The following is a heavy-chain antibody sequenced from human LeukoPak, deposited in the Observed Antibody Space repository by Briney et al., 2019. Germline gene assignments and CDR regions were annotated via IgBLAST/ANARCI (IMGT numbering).Heavy chain of an antibody. CDR2: ISSSSSTI. CDR1: GFTFSSYS. V-gene: IGHV3-48*01. Sequence: GGSLRLSCAASGFTFSSYSMNWVRQAPGKGLEWVSYISSSSSTIYYADSVKGRFTISRDNSKNTLYLQMSSLRAEDTAVYYCARVRGQYSSGWYSYWGQGTLVTVSS. CDR3: ARVRGQYSSGWYSY. D-gene: IGHD6-19*01. J-gene: IGHJ4*02.